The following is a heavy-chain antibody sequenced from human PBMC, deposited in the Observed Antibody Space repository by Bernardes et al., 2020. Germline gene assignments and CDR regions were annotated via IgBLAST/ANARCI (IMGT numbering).Heavy chain of an antibody. J-gene: IGHJ4*02. Sequence: SETLSLTCTVSGDSVSSSIYYWTWIRQPPGKGLEWIGYIYYSGTKNYNASLHSRVTISVDTSKNQFSLKLNSVTAADTAVYFCARGTSGSFNLDFWGQGTLVTVSS. CDR3: ARGTSGSFNLDF. D-gene: IGHD1-26*01. CDR2: IYYSGTK. CDR1: GDSVSSSIYY. V-gene: IGHV4-61*01.